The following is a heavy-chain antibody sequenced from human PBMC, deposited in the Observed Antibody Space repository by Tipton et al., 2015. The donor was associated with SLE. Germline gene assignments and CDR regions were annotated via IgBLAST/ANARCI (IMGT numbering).Heavy chain of an antibody. CDR3: ASRGYSYGNPDY. CDR1: GGSFSGYY. D-gene: IGHD5-18*01. Sequence: GLVKPSETLSLTCAVYGGSFSGYYWSWIRQPPGKGLEWIGEINHSGSTNYNPSLKSRVTISVDTSKNQFSLKLSSVTAADTAVYYCASRGYSYGNPDYWGQGTLVTVSS. CDR2: INHSGST. V-gene: IGHV4-34*01. J-gene: IGHJ4*02.